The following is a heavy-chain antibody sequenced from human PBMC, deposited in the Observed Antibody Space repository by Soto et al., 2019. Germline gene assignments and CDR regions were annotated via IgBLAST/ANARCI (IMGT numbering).Heavy chain of an antibody. V-gene: IGHV1-69*06. Sequence: GASVKVSCKASGGTFSSYAISWVRQAPGQGLEWMGGIIPIFGTANYAQKFQGRVTITADKSTSTAYMELSSLRSEDTAVYYCACTRDYDILTGLSEVYYYYGMDVWGQGTTVTVSS. J-gene: IGHJ6*02. CDR3: ACTRDYDILTGLSEVYYYYGMDV. CDR2: IIPIFGTA. D-gene: IGHD3-9*01. CDR1: GGTFSSYA.